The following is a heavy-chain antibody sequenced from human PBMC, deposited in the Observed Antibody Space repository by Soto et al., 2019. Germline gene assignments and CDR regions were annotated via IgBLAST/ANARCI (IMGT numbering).Heavy chain of an antibody. CDR2: INHSGST. V-gene: IGHV4-34*01. CDR1: GGSFSGYY. CDR3: ARLYGSGSYNYFYDMDV. J-gene: IGHJ6*02. Sequence: LSLTCGVYGGSFSGYYWSWIRQPPGKGLEWIGEINHSGSTNYNPSLKSRVTISLDTSKNQFSLKLSSVTAADTAVYYCARLYGSGSYNYFYDMDVWGQGTTVTVTS. D-gene: IGHD3-10*01.